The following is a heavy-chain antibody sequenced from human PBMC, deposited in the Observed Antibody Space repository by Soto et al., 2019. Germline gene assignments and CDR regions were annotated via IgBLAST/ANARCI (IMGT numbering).Heavy chain of an antibody. CDR1: GGSFSGYY. CDR2: INHSGST. V-gene: IGHV4-34*01. Sequence: SETLSLTCAVYGGSFSGYYWSWIRQPPGKGLEWIGKINHSGSTNYNPSLKSRVTISVDTSKNQFSLKLSSVTAADTAVYYCARGLFGATPYYFDYWGQGTLVTVSS. D-gene: IGHD3-10*01. J-gene: IGHJ4*02. CDR3: ARGLFGATPYYFDY.